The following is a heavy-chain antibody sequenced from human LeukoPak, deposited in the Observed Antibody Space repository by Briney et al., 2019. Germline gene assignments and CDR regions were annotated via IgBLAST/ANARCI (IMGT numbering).Heavy chain of an antibody. D-gene: IGHD5-18*01. J-gene: IGHJ4*02. CDR3: ARGSGYSYGYPFDY. Sequence: SETLSLTCAVYGGSFSGYFWSWIRQPPGKGLEWIGDINHNGGTNYNPSLKSRVTISVDTSKNQFSLKLTSVSAADTAVYYCARGSGYSYGYPFDYWGQGTLVTVSS. V-gene: IGHV4-34*01. CDR1: GGSFSGYF. CDR2: INHNGGT.